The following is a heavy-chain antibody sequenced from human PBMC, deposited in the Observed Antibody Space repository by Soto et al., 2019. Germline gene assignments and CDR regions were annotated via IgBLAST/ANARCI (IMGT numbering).Heavy chain of an antibody. V-gene: IGHV3-11*01. Sequence: SLRLSCAASVFTFSDYSMSWIRQAPGKGLEWVSYISSSGRTIYYADSVKGRFTISRDNAKNSLYLQMNSLRDEDKAVYYCAGQWLVRTWGQGTLVTVSS. CDR3: AGQWLVRT. D-gene: IGHD6-19*01. CDR2: ISSSGRTI. J-gene: IGHJ5*02. CDR1: VFTFSDYS.